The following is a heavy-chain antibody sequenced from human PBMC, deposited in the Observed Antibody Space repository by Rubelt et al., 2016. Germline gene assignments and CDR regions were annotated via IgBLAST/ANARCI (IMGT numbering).Heavy chain of an antibody. V-gene: IGHV3-74*01. CDR3: ARDRVAVRGCFDS. CDR2: IYSDVSST. D-gene: IGHD6-6*01. CDR1: GFSFSMYW. J-gene: IGHJ5*01. Sequence: GSLRLSCAASGFSFSMYWMHWVRQVPGKGLVWVSRIYSDVSSTTYAGSVKGRFTISRDNAKNTLYRQMNSLRVEDTGVYCCARDRVAVRGCFDSWGQGTLVTVSS.